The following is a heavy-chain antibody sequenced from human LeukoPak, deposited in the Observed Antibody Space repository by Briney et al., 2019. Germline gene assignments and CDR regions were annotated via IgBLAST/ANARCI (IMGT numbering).Heavy chain of an antibody. CDR1: GFTFSTYA. Sequence: GRSLRLSCAASGFTFSTYAMHWVRQAPGRGLAWVAVISYDGSNKYYADSVKGRFTISRDNVQNTLYLQMNSLRADDTALYYCAAEGFYYWGPGTQVTVSS. CDR2: ISYDGSNK. J-gene: IGHJ4*02. V-gene: IGHV3-30*04. CDR3: AAEGFYY.